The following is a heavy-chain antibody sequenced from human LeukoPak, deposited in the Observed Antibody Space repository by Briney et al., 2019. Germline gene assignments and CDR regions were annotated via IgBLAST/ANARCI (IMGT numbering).Heavy chain of an antibody. CDR1: GGSFSGYY. Sequence: PSETLSLTCAVYGGSFSGYYWSWIRQSPGKGPEWIGELNQSGITNYNPSLKTRVTISVDTSKNQLSLKLRSVTAADTAVYYCARDDRRYCSGGTCYSRDYWGQGTLVTVSS. D-gene: IGHD2-15*01. CDR2: LNQSGIT. V-gene: IGHV4-34*01. J-gene: IGHJ4*02. CDR3: ARDDRRYCSGGTCYSRDY.